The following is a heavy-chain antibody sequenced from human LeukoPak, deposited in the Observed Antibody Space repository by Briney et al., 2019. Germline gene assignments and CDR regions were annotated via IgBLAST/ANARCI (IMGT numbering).Heavy chain of an antibody. D-gene: IGHD3-9*01. Sequence: PSETLSLTCAVYGGSFSGYYWSWIRQPPGKGLXXXXEINHSGSTNYNPSLKSRVTISVDTSKNQFSLKLSSVTAADTAVCYCARGGGRYFDWLSPKYFDYWGQGTLVTVSS. V-gene: IGHV4-34*01. CDR1: GGSFSGYY. CDR2: INHSGST. J-gene: IGHJ4*02. CDR3: ARGGGRYFDWLSPKYFDY.